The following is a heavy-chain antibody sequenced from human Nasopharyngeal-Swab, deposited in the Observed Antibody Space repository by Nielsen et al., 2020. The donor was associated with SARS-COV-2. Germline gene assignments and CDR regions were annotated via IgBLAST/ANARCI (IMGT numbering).Heavy chain of an antibody. J-gene: IGHJ4*02. CDR2: VSGSGGST. CDR1: GFTFSSYA. CDR3: AKVPEKYYYGSGRGYFDY. V-gene: IGHV3-23*01. D-gene: IGHD3-10*01. Sequence: GGSLRPSCAVSGFTFSSYAMSWVRQAPGKGLEWVSVVSGSGGSTYYADSVKGRFTISRDNSKNTLYLQMNSLRVEDTAVYYCAKVPEKYYYGSGRGYFDYWGQGTLVTVSS.